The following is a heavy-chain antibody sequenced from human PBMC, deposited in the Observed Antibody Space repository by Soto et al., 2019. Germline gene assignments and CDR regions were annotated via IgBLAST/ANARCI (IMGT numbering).Heavy chain of an antibody. D-gene: IGHD3-10*01. CDR3: ARGLDGGRYGFGK. Sequence: EVQVVESGGGLGQPGGSLRLSCAASGFTYSSFWMHWVRQAPETGLVWVSRINPVGSNTYYADSVKGRFTISRDNAKNMVSLQRDSLRAEDTAVYYCARGLDGGRYGFGKWGQGALLTVSS. J-gene: IGHJ4*02. V-gene: IGHV3-74*01. CDR1: GFTYSSFW. CDR2: INPVGSNT.